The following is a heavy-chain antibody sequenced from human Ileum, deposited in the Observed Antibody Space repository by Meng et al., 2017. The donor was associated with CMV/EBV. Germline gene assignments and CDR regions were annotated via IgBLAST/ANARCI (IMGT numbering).Heavy chain of an antibody. D-gene: IGHD1-26*01. J-gene: IGHJ4*02. V-gene: IGHV3-48*04. Sequence: GGSLRLSCAASGFTFSSYSMNWVRQAPGKGLEWVSYISSSSSTIYYADSVKGRFTISRDNAKNSLYLQMNSLRAEDTAVYYCARDQSFKIDYWGQGTLVTVSS. CDR1: GFTFSSYS. CDR3: ARDQSFKIDY. CDR2: ISSSSSTI.